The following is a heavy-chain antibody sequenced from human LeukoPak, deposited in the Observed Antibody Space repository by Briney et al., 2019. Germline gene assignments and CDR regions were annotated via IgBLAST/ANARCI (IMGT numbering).Heavy chain of an antibody. CDR1: GFTFSSYW. D-gene: IGHD1-7*01. Sequence: GGSLRLSCAASGFTFSSYWFHWVRQAPGKGLVWVSRINSDGSGTTYADSVKGRFTISRDNAKSTLFLQMNSLRAEDTALYYCARTTSMNYVGDAFHIWGQGTMVTVSS. J-gene: IGHJ3*02. CDR3: ARTTSMNYVGDAFHI. CDR2: INSDGSGT. V-gene: IGHV3-74*01.